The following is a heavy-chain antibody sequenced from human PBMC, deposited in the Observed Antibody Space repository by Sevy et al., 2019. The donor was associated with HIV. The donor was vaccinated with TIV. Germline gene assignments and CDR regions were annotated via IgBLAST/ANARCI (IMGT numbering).Heavy chain of an antibody. CDR2: ISYYGSNK. CDR1: GFTFSSYA. Sequence: GGSLRLSCAASGFTFSSYAMHWVRQAPGKGLEWVAVISYYGSNKYYADSVKGRFTISRDNSKNTLYLQMNSLRDEDTAVYYCARDSFQWLVPDYWGQGTLVTVSS. D-gene: IGHD6-19*01. V-gene: IGHV3-30-3*01. CDR3: ARDSFQWLVPDY. J-gene: IGHJ4*02.